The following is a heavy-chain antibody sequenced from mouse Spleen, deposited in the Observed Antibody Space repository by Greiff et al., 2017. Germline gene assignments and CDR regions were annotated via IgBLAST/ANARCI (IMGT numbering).Heavy chain of an antibody. CDR2: ISSGGSTI. Sequence: EVKLVESGGGLVKPGGSLKLSCAASGFTFSDYGMHWVRQAPEKGLEWVAYISSGGSTIYYADTVKGRFTISRDNAKNTLFLQMTSLRSEDTAMYYCATVRAYWGQGTLVTVSA. CDR3: ATVRAY. J-gene: IGHJ3*01. V-gene: IGHV5-17*01. CDR1: GFTFSDYG.